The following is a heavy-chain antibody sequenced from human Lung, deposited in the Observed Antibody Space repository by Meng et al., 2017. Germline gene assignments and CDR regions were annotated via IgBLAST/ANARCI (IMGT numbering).Heavy chain of an antibody. CDR1: GFNFGDYI. CDR3: ARDLAWVLFDY. CDR2: IVSDGGIT. Sequence: EVRLVESGGGLVQPGGSLRLSCGASGFNFGDYIMHWVRQSPGKGLEWISRIVSDGGITTYADSVKGRFTVSRDNAKNTPYLQMNSLGADDTAVYYCARDLAWVLFDYWGQGALVTVSS. D-gene: IGHD3-3*01. J-gene: IGHJ4*02. V-gene: IGHV3-74*01.